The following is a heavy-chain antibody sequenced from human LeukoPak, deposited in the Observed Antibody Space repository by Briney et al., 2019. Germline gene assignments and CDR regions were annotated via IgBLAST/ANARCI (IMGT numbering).Heavy chain of an antibody. V-gene: IGHV3-33*01. J-gene: IGHJ4*02. CDR3: ARDHGDSYHFDY. CDR1: GFTFSSYG. D-gene: IGHD4-17*01. Sequence: PGGSLRLSCAASGFTFSSYGMHWVRQAPGKGLEWVAVIWYDGSNKYYADSVKGRFTISRDNSKNTLYLQMNSLRAEDTAVYYCARDHGDSYHFDYWGQGTLVTVSS. CDR2: IWYDGSNK.